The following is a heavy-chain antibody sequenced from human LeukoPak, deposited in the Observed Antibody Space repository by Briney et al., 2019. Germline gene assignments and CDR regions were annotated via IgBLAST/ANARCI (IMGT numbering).Heavy chain of an antibody. CDR2: IIPIFRTA. J-gene: IGHJ6*02. CDR3: ARGSGAYYDILTGYDYYYYYGMDV. CDR1: GGTFSSYA. Sequence: ASVKVSCKASGGTFSSYAISWVRQAPGHGLEWMGGIIPIFRTANYAQKFQGRVTITADESTSTAYMELSSLRSEDTAVYYCARGSGAYYDILTGYDYYYYYGMDVWGQGTTVTVSS. D-gene: IGHD3-9*01. V-gene: IGHV1-69*13.